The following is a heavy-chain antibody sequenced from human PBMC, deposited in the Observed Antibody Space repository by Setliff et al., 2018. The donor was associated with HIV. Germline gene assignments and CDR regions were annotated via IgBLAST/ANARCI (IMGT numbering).Heavy chain of an antibody. Sequence: ASVKVSCKASGYTFTSYGITWVRQAPGQGLEWMGWISTYNGNTDYAQKLQGRVTMTTDTSTSTAYMELRSLRSDDSAVYYCARDDYGDYVGDCWGQGTLVTVSS. CDR2: ISTYNGNT. CDR3: ARDDYGDYVGDC. D-gene: IGHD4-17*01. J-gene: IGHJ4*02. CDR1: GYTFTSYG. V-gene: IGHV1-18*01.